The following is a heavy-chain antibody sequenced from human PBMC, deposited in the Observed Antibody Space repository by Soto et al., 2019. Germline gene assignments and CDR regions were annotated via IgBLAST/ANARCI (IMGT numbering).Heavy chain of an antibody. CDR1: GFTFSGSA. D-gene: IGHD4-17*01. Sequence: GGSLRLSCAASGFTFSGSAMHWVRQASGKGLEWVGRIRSKANSYATAYAASVKGRFTISRDDSKNTAYLQMNSLKTEDMAVYYCTRPLDYGDYSFYYYYMDVWGKGTTVTVSS. V-gene: IGHV3-73*01. J-gene: IGHJ6*03. CDR2: IRSKANSYAT. CDR3: TRPLDYGDYSFYYYYMDV.